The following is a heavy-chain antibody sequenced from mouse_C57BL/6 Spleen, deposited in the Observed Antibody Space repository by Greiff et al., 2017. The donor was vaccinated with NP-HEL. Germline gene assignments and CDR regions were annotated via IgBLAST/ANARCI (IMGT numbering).Heavy chain of an antibody. D-gene: IGHD3-3*01. J-gene: IGHJ2*01. CDR3: ARGLFYYFDY. CDR2: INPGSGGT. CDR1: GYAFTNYL. V-gene: IGHV1-54*01. Sequence: QVQLQQSGAELMKPGTSVKVSCKASGYAFTNYLIEWVKQRPGQGLEWIGVINPGSGGTNYNEKFKGKATLTADKSSSTAYMQLSSLTSEDSAVYFCARGLFYYFDYWGQGTTLTVSS.